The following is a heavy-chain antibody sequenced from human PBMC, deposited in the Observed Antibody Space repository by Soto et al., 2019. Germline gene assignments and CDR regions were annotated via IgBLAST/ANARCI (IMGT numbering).Heavy chain of an antibody. J-gene: IGHJ4*02. V-gene: IGHV1-69*06. CDR3: ARAGSIAARRHYFDY. CDR2: IIPIFGTA. D-gene: IGHD6-6*01. Sequence: QVQLMQSGAEVKKPGSSVKVSCKASGGTFSSYAISWVRQAPGQGLEWMGGIIPIFGTANYAQKFQGRVTITADKSTSTAYMELSSLRSEDTAVYYCARAGSIAARRHYFDYWGQGTLVTVSS. CDR1: GGTFSSYA.